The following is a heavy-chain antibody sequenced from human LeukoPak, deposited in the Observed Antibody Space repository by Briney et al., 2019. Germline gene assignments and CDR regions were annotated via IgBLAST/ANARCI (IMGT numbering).Heavy chain of an antibody. Sequence: PSETLSLTCTVSGGSISSYYWSWIRQPPGKGLEWIGYIYTSGSTNYNPSLKSRVTISVDTSENQFSLKLSSVTAADTAVYYCARNVYDFRSGYFYYMDVWGKGTTVTVSS. J-gene: IGHJ6*03. V-gene: IGHV4-4*09. CDR1: GGSISSYY. D-gene: IGHD3-3*01. CDR3: ARNVYDFRSGYFYYMDV. CDR2: IYTSGST.